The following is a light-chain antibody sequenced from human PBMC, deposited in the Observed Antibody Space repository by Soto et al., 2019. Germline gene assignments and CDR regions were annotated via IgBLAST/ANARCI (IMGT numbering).Light chain of an antibody. CDR1: HDIRKY. J-gene: IGKJ5*01. Sequence: DIQMTQSPSSLSASXXDRVTITCKASHDIRKYLNWYQQKPGKAPKXXIYDASNMETGVPSRFTGSGSGTDFTFTISSLQPEDIATYYCQQYEIFPITFSQGTRLEIK. CDR3: QQYEIFPIT. CDR2: DAS. V-gene: IGKV1-33*01.